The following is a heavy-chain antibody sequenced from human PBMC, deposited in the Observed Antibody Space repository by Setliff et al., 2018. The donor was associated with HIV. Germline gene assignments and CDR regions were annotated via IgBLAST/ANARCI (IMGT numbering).Heavy chain of an antibody. V-gene: IGHV1-2*02. CDR1: GYTFTDYY. D-gene: IGHD3-16*01. Sequence: ASVKVSCKASGYTFTDYYMHWVRQAPGQGLEWMGWINPKSGGTNSALKFQGRIIMTRDTSINTVYMELSSLTSDDTALYYCATTVLTTTSMIIDYWGQGTLVTVSS. J-gene: IGHJ4*02. CDR2: INPKSGGT. CDR3: ATTVLTTTSMIIDY.